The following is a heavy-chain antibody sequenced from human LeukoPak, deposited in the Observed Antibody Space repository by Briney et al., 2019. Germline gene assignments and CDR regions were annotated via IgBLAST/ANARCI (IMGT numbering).Heavy chain of an antibody. CDR3: PRGGGWPVKFDY. J-gene: IGHJ4*02. D-gene: IGHD6-19*01. Sequence: SGTLSLTCAVYGGSFSGYYWSWIRQPPGKGLEWIGEINHSQSTNYNPSLKSRVTISVDTSENQFSLNLSSVTAADTAVYYCPRGGGWPVKFDYWGQGTLVTVSS. CDR1: GGSFSGYY. CDR2: INHSQST. V-gene: IGHV4-34*01.